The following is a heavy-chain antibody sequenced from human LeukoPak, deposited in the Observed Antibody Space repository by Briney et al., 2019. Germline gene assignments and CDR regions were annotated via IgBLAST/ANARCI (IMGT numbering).Heavy chain of an antibody. CDR2: VKPDGSEE. V-gene: IGHV3-7*01. CDR3: ARTTTVTTPFDY. Sequence: PSETLSLTCTVSGASIRTYYWSWVRQAPGKGLEWVANVKPDGSEEYYVDSVKGRFTISRDNAKTSVYLQMNSLRAEDTAIYYCARTTTVTTPFDYWGQGTLVTVSS. J-gene: IGHJ4*02. CDR1: GASIRTYY. D-gene: IGHD4-17*01.